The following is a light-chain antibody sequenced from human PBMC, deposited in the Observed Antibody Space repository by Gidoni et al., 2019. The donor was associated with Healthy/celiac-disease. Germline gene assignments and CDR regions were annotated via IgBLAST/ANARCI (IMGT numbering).Light chain of an antibody. J-gene: IGKJ3*01. CDR1: QSVSSY. CDR3: QQRSNWPPFT. Sequence: EIVLTQSPATLSLSPGERATLSCRASQSVSSYLAWYQQKPGQAPRLLIYDASNRATGIPARFSGSGCGTDFTLTISSLEPEDFAVYYCQQRSNWPPFTFXHXTKVDIK. CDR2: DAS. V-gene: IGKV3-11*01.